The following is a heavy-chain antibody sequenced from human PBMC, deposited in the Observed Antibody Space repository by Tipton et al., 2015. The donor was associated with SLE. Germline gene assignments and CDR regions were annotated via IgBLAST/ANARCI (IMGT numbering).Heavy chain of an antibody. J-gene: IGHJ4*02. V-gene: IGHV4-59*11. CDR3: ARDIEAPGDFLYFDY. CDR1: GISISTHY. CDR2: MHNSGDS. D-gene: IGHD7-27*01. Sequence: TLSLTCKVSGISISTHYWSWLRQPPGTGLEWIGQMHNSGDSTYNPSLKRRVTMSVDTSKNHFSLKLTSAIAADTAVYYCARDIEAPGDFLYFDYWGQGILVTVSS.